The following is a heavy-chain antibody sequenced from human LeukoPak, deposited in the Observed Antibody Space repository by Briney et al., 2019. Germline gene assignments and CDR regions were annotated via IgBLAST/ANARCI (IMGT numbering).Heavy chain of an antibody. V-gene: IGHV1-69*02. CDR1: GGTFSSYT. CDR3: ASYIENCGDCGGDCYWHDAFHI. Sequence: RASVKVSCKASGGTFSSYTISWVRQAPGQGSEWMGRIIPILGIANYAQKFQGRVTITADKSRSKAYMEVRSLRSEDTAVYYCASYIENCGDCGGDCYWHDAFHIWGQGTMVTVSS. CDR2: IIPILGIA. D-gene: IGHD2-21*01. J-gene: IGHJ3*02.